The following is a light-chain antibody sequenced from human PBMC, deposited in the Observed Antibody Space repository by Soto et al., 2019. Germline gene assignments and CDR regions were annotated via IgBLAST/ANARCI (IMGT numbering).Light chain of an antibody. CDR3: QPYDASPT. J-gene: IGKJ1*01. CDR2: GAS. Sequence: EIVLTQSPGTLSLSAGERATLSCRASQSINKNYLAWYQQKPGQAPTVLIYGASSRAPGIPDRFSGSGSGTDFTLTISRLEPEDFAVYYCQPYDASPTFGQGTKVEIK. CDR1: QSINKNY. V-gene: IGKV3-20*01.